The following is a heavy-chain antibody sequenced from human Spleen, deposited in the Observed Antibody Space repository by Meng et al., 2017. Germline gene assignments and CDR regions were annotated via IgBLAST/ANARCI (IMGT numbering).Heavy chain of an antibody. D-gene: IGHD7-27*01. CDR1: GGSFSGYY. CDR3: ARGYPGDSRYFDL. V-gene: IGHV4-34*02. J-gene: IGHJ2*01. Sequence: QVQLQQRGAGLLKPSETLSLTCAVYGGSFSGYYCNWIRQPPGKGLEWIGEISHSGSTNYNSSLKSRVTISVDTSKNQCSLKLNSVTAADTAVYYCARGYPGDSRYFDLWGRGTLVTVSS. CDR2: ISHSGST.